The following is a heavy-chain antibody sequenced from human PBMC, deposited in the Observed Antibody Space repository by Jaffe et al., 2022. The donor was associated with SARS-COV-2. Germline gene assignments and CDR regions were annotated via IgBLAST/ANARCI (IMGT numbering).Heavy chain of an antibody. J-gene: IGHJ6*02. CDR2: IRSKAYGGTT. Sequence: EVQLVESGGGLVKPGRSLRLSCTASGFTFGDYAMSWFRQAPGKGLEWVGFIRSKAYGGTTEYAASVKGRFTISRDDSKSIAYLQMNSLKTEDTAVYYCTRSGSYYNVNDYYGMDVWGQGTTVTVSS. CDR1: GFTFGDYA. D-gene: IGHD3-10*01. CDR3: TRSGSYYNVNDYYGMDV. V-gene: IGHV3-49*05.